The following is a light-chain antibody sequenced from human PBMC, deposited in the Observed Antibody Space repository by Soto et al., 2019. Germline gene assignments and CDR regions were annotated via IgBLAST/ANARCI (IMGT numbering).Light chain of an antibody. CDR3: QQYGSSPPYT. Sequence: DIVLTQSPDTLSLSPGERATLSCRASRIVSSSYLAWYQQKPGQAPRLLIYGASSRATGIPDRFSGSGSGTDFTLTISRLEPEDFAVYYCQQYGSSPPYTFDQGTKLEIK. CDR2: GAS. J-gene: IGKJ2*01. CDR1: RIVSSSY. V-gene: IGKV3-20*01.